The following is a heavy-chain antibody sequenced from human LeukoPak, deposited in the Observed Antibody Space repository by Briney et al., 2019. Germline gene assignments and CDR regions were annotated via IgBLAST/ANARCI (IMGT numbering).Heavy chain of an antibody. CDR3: VRGIAGDPVAFDI. D-gene: IGHD1-26*01. Sequence: ASVKVSCKASGYTFTSYGISWVRQAPGQGLEWMGQINPSGSSTTYAQKFQGRVTVTRDTSTSTVYVELSSLRSEDTALYYCVRGIAGDPVAFDIWGHGTMVTVSS. CDR2: INPSGSST. CDR1: GYTFTSYG. V-gene: IGHV1-46*01. J-gene: IGHJ3*02.